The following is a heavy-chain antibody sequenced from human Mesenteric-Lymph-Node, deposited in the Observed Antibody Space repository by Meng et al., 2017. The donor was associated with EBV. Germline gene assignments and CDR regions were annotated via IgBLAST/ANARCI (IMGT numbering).Heavy chain of an antibody. Sequence: QVRVQGSGPGLAKPSETLSLICTVSGGSGSAGSYYWSWIRHSPGKGPEWIGYISYSHYTKQNPSLRSRVTISIDTSKNQFSLKLTSVTAADTAVYYCARSPYSGTYWGGLFDYWGQGALVTVSS. CDR1: GGSGSAGSYY. J-gene: IGHJ4*02. CDR2: ISYSHYT. D-gene: IGHD1-26*01. V-gene: IGHV4-61*01. CDR3: ARSPYSGTYWGGLFDY.